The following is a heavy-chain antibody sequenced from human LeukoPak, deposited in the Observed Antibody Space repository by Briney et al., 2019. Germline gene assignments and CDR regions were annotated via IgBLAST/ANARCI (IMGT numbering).Heavy chain of an antibody. CDR2: ISGSGGST. J-gene: IGHJ4*02. CDR1: GFTFSSYT. V-gene: IGHV3-23*01. Sequence: GGSLRLSCAASGFTFSSYTMSWVRQAPGKGLEWVSAISGSGGSTYYAVSVKGRFTISRDNSKNTLYLQMNSLRAEDTAVYYCAKSIAARLESDYWGQGTLVTVSS. CDR3: AKSIAARLESDY. D-gene: IGHD6-6*01.